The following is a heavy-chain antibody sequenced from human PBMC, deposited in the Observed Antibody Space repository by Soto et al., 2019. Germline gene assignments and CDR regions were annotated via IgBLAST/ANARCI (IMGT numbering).Heavy chain of an antibody. Sequence: QVQLVQSGSEGKEPGASMKISCQASGYTFTRYDITWVRQATGQGLEWMGWMNPPTGNTAYAEKFQGRVTMTRSTSINTAYMELSGLRSEDTAVYYCARLSEESSSSNYYYFYMDVWGKGSTVTVSS. V-gene: IGHV1-8*01. CDR1: GYTFTRYD. J-gene: IGHJ6*03. CDR2: MNPPTGNT. CDR3: ARLSEESSSSNYYYFYMDV. D-gene: IGHD6-6*01.